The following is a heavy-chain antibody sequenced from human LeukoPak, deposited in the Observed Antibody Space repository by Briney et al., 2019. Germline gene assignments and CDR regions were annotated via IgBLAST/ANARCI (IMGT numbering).Heavy chain of an antibody. J-gene: IGHJ6*03. Sequence: SETLSLTCTVSGGSISSYYWSWLRRPPGKGLEWIGYIYYSGSTNYKPSLTSRGTISVDTSKNQFSLKLSSVTAADTAVYYCARSSSTIFGVVMVSYYYYMDVWGKGTTVTVSS. CDR2: IYYSGST. V-gene: IGHV4-59*01. CDR3: ARSSSTIFGVVMVSYYYYMDV. CDR1: GGSISSYY. D-gene: IGHD3-3*01.